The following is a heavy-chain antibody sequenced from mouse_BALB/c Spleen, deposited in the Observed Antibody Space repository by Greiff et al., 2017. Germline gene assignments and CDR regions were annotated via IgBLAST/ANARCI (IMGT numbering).Heavy chain of an antibody. J-gene: IGHJ3*01. CDR1: GFAFSSYA. V-gene: IGHV5-12-1*01. D-gene: IGHD4-1*01. Sequence: DVKLVESGGGLVKPGGSLKLSCAASGFAFSSYAMSWVRQTPEKRLEWVAYISSGGGSTYYPDTVKGRFTISRDNAKNTLYLQMSSLKSEDTAMYYCARQGNWAWFAYWGQGTLVTVSA. CDR3: ARQGNWAWFAY. CDR2: ISSGGGST.